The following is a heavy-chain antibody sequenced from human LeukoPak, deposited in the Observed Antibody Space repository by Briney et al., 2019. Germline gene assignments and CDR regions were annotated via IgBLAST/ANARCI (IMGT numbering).Heavy chain of an antibody. V-gene: IGHV1-8*01. CDR1: GYSFTNYD. CDR2: MNPNSGNT. D-gene: IGHD3-22*01. CDR3: ARADYDTSASTRKQIDY. J-gene: IGHJ4*02. Sequence: ASVKVSCKASGYSFTNYDIDWVRQATGQGLEWMGWMNPNSGNTAYAQKFQGRVTMTRNTSISTAYMELSSLKSEDTAVYFCARADYDTSASTRKQIDYWGQGTLVTVSS.